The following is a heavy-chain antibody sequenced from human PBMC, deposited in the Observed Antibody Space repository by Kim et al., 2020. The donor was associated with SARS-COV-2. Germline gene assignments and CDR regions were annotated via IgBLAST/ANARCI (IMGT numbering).Heavy chain of an antibody. CDR1: GFTFSSYA. J-gene: IGHJ4*02. D-gene: IGHD1-1*01. V-gene: IGHV3-23*01. CDR3: AKGYAPGTGAYLDY. CDR2: ISANSAVT. Sequence: GGSLRLSCAASGFTFSSYAMSWVRQAPGKGLEWVSVISANSAVTTHADSVTGRFTIFRDNSKNTLYLQMNSLRAEDTAVYYCAKGYAPGTGAYLDYWGQG.